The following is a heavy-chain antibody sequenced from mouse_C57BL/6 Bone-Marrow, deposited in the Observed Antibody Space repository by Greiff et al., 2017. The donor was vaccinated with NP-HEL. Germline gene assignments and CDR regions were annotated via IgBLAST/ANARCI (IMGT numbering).Heavy chain of an antibody. V-gene: IGHV5-17*01. J-gene: IGHJ4*01. CDR3: ARNLLWLRRNYYAMDY. Sequence: EVNLVESGGGLVKPGGSLKLSCAASGFTFSDYGMHWVRQAPEKGLEWVAYISSGSSTIYYADHVKGRFTISRDNAKNTLFLQMTSLRSEDTAMYYCARNLLWLRRNYYAMDYWGQGTSVTVSS. D-gene: IGHD2-2*01. CDR1: GFTFSDYG. CDR2: ISSGSSTI.